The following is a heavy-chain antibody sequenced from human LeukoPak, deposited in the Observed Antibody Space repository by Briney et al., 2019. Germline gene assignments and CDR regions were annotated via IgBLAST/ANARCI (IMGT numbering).Heavy chain of an antibody. CDR3: ARDGKMSDYVNFDY. Sequence: PGGSLRLSCAASGFTFSSYAMHWVRQAPGKGLEWVAVISYDGSNKYYADSVKGRFTISRDNSKNTLYLQMNSLRAEDTAVYYCARDGKMSDYVNFDYWGQGTLVTVSS. V-gene: IGHV3-30*04. J-gene: IGHJ4*02. CDR2: ISYDGSNK. D-gene: IGHD3-16*01. CDR1: GFTFSSYA.